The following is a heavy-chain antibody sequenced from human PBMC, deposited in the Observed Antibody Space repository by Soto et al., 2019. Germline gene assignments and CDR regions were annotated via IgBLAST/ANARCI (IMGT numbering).Heavy chain of an antibody. CDR3: ARGDDILTGYYHPFDY. Sequence: SETLSLTCTVSGGSISSGGYYWSWIRQPPGKGLEWIGYIYYSGSTNYNPSLKSRVTISVDTSKNQFSLKLSSVTAADTAVYYCARGDDILTGYYHPFDYWGQGTLVTVSS. V-gene: IGHV4-61*08. J-gene: IGHJ4*02. CDR1: GGSISSGGYY. CDR2: IYYSGST. D-gene: IGHD3-9*01.